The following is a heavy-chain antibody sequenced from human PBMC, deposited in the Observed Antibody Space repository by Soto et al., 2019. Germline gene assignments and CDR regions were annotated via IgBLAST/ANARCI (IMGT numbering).Heavy chain of an antibody. CDR3: ARASTDYYDSSGYSKGGNWFDP. CDR2: ISYDGSNK. J-gene: IGHJ5*02. D-gene: IGHD3-22*01. V-gene: IGHV3-30-3*01. CDR1: GFKCSTYS. Sequence: GCALRLSWPGSGFKCSTYSMPWVRQAPGKGLEWVAVISYDGSNKYYADSVKGRFTISRDNSKNTLYLQMNSLRAEDTAVYYCARASTDYYDSSGYSKGGNWFDPWGQGTLVTVSS.